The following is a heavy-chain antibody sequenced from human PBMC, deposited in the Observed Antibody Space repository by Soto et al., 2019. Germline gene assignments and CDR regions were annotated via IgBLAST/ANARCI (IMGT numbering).Heavy chain of an antibody. CDR1: GFTFSSYA. CDR2: IRGSGGTI. J-gene: IGHJ4*02. Sequence: GGSLRLSCAASGFTFSSYAMSWVRQAPGKGLEWVSSIRGSGGTIYYADSVKGRFTISRDNSKNTLYLQVNSLRAEDTAVYFCAKVRETGTKRTFDYWGQGTLVTVSS. V-gene: IGHV3-23*01. D-gene: IGHD1-1*01. CDR3: AKVRETGTKRTFDY.